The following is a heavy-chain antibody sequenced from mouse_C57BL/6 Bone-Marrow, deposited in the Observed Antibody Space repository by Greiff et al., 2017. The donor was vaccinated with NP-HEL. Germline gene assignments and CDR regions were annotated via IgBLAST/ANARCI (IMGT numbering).Heavy chain of an antibody. V-gene: IGHV3-6*01. D-gene: IGHD1-1*01. Sequence: EESGPGLVKPSQSLSLTCSVTGYSITSGYYWNWIRQFPGNKLEWMGYISYDGSNNYNPSLKNRISITRDTSKNQFFLKLNSVTTEDTATYYCARDFYGSKAWFAYWGQGTLVTVSA. CDR3: ARDFYGSKAWFAY. CDR1: GYSITSGYY. CDR2: ISYDGSN. J-gene: IGHJ3*01.